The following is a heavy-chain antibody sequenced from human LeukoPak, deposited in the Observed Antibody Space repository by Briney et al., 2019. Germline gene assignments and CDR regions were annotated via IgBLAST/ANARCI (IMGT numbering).Heavy chain of an antibody. CDR2: INPSGGST. D-gene: IGHD1-26*01. Sequence: ASVKVPCKASGYTFTSYYIHWVRQAPGQGLEWMGIINPSGGSTGYAQKFHGRVTMTRDTSTSTGYMELSSLRSEDTAVYYCARGHYRLIDYWGQGTLVTVSS. CDR1: GYTFTSYY. V-gene: IGHV1-46*01. J-gene: IGHJ4*02. CDR3: ARGHYRLIDY.